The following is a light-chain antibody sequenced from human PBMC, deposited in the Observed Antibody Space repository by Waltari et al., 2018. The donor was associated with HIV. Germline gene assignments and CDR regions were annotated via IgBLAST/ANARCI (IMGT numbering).Light chain of an antibody. V-gene: IGKV3-11*01. CDR3: HQRSNWPLT. CDR1: QSVSTY. CDR2: DAS. Sequence: DIVLTQSPATLSLSPGERATLSCRASQSVSTYLAWYQQKPGQAPRLLIFDASNRATGIPARFSGSGSGTDLTLTISSLEPEDFAIYYCHQRSNWPLTFGGGTRVEIK. J-gene: IGKJ4*01.